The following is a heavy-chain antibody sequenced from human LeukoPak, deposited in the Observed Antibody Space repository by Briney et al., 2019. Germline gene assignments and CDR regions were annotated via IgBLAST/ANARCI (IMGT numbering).Heavy chain of an antibody. J-gene: IGHJ4*02. V-gene: IGHV3-7*01. Sequence: GGSLRLSSAVSRFTFSNSWMSWVRQAPGKGLEWVATIKPDGSEKYYVDSVKGRFTISRDNAKNSLYLQMSSLRAEDTAVYYCAAANYFDYWGQGTLVTVSS. CDR1: RFTFSNSW. CDR2: IKPDGSEK. CDR3: AAANYFDY.